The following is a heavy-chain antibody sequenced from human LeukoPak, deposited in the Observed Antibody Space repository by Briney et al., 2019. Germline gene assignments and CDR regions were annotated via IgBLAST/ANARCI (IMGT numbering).Heavy chain of an antibody. CDR1: RSTFTASH. J-gene: IGHJ3*02. CDR2: INADSGGT. D-gene: IGHD4-17*01. Sequence: ASVKVSCKASRSTFTASHIHWLRPAPGQGLEWMGWINADSGGTKYAQKFQGRVTMTSDTSISTAYMELSRLRSDDTAVYYCARDITTVTTSLDAFDIWGQGTMVTVSS. CDR3: ARDITTVTTSLDAFDI. V-gene: IGHV1-2*02.